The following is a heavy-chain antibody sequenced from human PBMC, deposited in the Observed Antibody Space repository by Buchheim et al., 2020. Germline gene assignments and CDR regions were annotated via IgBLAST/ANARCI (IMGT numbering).Heavy chain of an antibody. CDR3: ARQRASWSGYFDY. CDR2: ISYDGRNK. D-gene: IGHD2-8*02. J-gene: IGHJ4*02. CDR1: GFTFSNYG. V-gene: IGHV3-30*03. Sequence: QVQVVESGGGVVQPGRSLRLSCAASGFTFSNYGMHWVRQAPGKGLEWVAVISYDGRNKYYADSLKGRFTISRDSSMNPLYLQMNSLRAEDTAVYYCARQRASWSGYFDYWGQGTL.